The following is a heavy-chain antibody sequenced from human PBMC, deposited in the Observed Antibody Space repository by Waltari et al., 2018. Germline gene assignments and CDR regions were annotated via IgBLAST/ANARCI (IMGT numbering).Heavy chain of an antibody. CDR2: IIPILGIG. Sequence: QVQLVQSGAEVKKPGSSVKVSCKASGGTFSSYAISWVRQARGQGLEWMGRIIPILGIGNYAQKVQGRVTITADKSTSTAYMELSSLRSEDTAVYYCAREIEYQLLNNWFDPWGQGTLVTVSS. D-gene: IGHD2-2*01. V-gene: IGHV1-69*09. CDR3: AREIEYQLLNNWFDP. CDR1: GGTFSSYA. J-gene: IGHJ5*02.